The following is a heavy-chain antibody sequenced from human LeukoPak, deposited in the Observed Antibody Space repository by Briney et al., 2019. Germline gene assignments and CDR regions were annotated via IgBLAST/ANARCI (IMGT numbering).Heavy chain of an antibody. J-gene: IGHJ4*02. CDR1: GYTYSDYG. D-gene: IGHD3-10*01. Sequence: APVKVSCKASGYTYSDYGISWVRQAPGQGLEWMGWISTYNGNTIYAEKLQGRVTMTTDTSTSTAYMELRSLRSDDTAVYYCARSMVRAVTQVASDYWGQGTLVTVSS. V-gene: IGHV1-18*01. CDR3: ARSMVRAVTQVASDY. CDR2: ISTYNGNT.